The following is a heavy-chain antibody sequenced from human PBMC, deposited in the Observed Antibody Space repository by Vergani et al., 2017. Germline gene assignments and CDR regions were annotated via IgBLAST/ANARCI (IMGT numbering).Heavy chain of an antibody. Sequence: QVQLVQSGAEVKTPGASVTVSCKASGYTYTAYFMHWVRQASGQGLGWMGWINHNSVGTNYAQKFQGRVTMTRDTSISTAYMELSNLRSEDTAVYYCARVGTISNRDYFDYWGQGNLVNVFS. D-gene: IGHD1-14*01. J-gene: IGHJ4*02. CDR1: GYTYTAYF. CDR2: INHNSVGT. V-gene: IGHV1-2*02. CDR3: ARVGTISNRDYFDY.